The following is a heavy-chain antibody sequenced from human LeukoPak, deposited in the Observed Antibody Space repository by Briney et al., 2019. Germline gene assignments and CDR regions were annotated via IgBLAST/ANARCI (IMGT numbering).Heavy chain of an antibody. CDR3: AKDDLLG. V-gene: IGHV3-30*18. CDR1: GFTFSSDV. J-gene: IGHJ3*01. D-gene: IGHD3-10*01. CDR2: ISYDGSNK. Sequence: PGGSPRLSCAASGFTFSSDVMHWVRQAPGKGLEWVAVISYDGSNKYYADSVKGRFTISRDNSKNTLYLQMNSLRAEDTAVYYCAKDDLLGWGQGTMVTVSS.